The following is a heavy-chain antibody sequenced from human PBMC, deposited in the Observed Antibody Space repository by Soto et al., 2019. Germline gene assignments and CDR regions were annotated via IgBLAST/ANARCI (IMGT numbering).Heavy chain of an antibody. V-gene: IGHV4-30-4*01. CDR1: GGSISSGDYY. Sequence: PSETLSLTCTVSGGSISSGDYYWSWIRQPPGKGLEWIGYIYYSGSTYYNPSLKSRVTISVDTSKNQFSLKLSSVTAADTAVYYCARLVSGYEGYYFDYWGQGTLVTVSS. CDR3: ARLVSGYEGYYFDY. J-gene: IGHJ4*02. CDR2: IYYSGST. D-gene: IGHD5-12*01.